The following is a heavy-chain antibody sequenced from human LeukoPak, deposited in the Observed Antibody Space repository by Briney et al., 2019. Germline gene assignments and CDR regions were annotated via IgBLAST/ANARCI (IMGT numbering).Heavy chain of an antibody. Sequence: GGSLRLSCAASGFTFSSYEMNWVRQAPGKGLEWVSYISSSGSTIYYADSVKGRFTISRDNAKNSLYLQMNSLRAEDTAVYYCARDSKQRITIFGVDLDAFDIWGQGTMATVSS. D-gene: IGHD3-3*01. CDR3: ARDSKQRITIFGVDLDAFDI. CDR1: GFTFSSYE. V-gene: IGHV3-48*03. CDR2: ISSSGSTI. J-gene: IGHJ3*02.